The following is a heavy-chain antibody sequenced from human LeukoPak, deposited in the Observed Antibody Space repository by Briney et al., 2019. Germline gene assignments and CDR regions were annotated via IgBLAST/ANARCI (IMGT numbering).Heavy chain of an antibody. CDR3: ARAYGDYLYYFDY. CDR2: IIPIFGTA. V-gene: IGHV1-69*05. J-gene: IGHJ4*02. D-gene: IGHD4-17*01. CDR1: GGTFSSYA. Sequence: GASVKVSCKASGGTFSSYAISWVRQAPGQGLEWMGGIIPIFGTANYAQKFQGRDTITTDESTSTAYMELSSLRSEDTAVYYCARAYGDYLYYFDYWGQGTLVTVSS.